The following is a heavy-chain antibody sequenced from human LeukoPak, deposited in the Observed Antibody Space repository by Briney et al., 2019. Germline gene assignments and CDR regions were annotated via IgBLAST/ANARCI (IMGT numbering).Heavy chain of an antibody. CDR1: GFTFTNYW. J-gene: IGHJ4*02. CDR2: INEDGSEQ. CDR3: AKGPGYYDILTGRD. D-gene: IGHD3-9*01. Sequence: GGSLRLSCAASGFTFTNYWMSWLRQAPGEGLEWVANINEDGSEQYYADSVKGRFTISRDNAKNSLYLQMNSLRAEDTALYYCAKGPGYYDILTGRDWGQGTLVTVSS. V-gene: IGHV3-7*03.